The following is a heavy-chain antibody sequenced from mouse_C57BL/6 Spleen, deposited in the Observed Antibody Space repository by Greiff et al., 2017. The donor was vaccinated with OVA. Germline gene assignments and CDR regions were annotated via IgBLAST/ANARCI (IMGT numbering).Heavy chain of an antibody. Sequence: EVNVVESGGDLVKPGGSLKLSCAASGFTFSSYGMSWVRQTPDKRLEWVATISSGGSYTYYPDSVKGRFTISRDNAKNTLYLQMSSLKSEDTAMYYCARLSYYGYDWNYFDYWGQGTTLTVSS. V-gene: IGHV5-6*01. D-gene: IGHD2-2*01. CDR2: ISSGGSYT. J-gene: IGHJ2*01. CDR1: GFTFSSYG. CDR3: ARLSYYGYDWNYFDY.